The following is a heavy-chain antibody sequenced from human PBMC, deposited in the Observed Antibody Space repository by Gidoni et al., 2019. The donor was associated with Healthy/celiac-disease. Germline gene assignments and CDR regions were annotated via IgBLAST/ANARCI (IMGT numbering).Heavy chain of an antibody. Sequence: EVQLVESGGGLVQPGGSLRLSCAASGFTFSSYDMHWVRQATGKGLEWVSAIGTAGDTYYPGSVKGRFTISRENAKNSLYLQMNSLRAGDTAVYYCARAWGYGGNSDWYFDLWGRGTLVTVSS. D-gene: IGHD2-21*02. V-gene: IGHV3-13*01. CDR3: ARAWGYGGNSDWYFDL. CDR1: GFTFSSYD. J-gene: IGHJ2*01. CDR2: IGTAGDT.